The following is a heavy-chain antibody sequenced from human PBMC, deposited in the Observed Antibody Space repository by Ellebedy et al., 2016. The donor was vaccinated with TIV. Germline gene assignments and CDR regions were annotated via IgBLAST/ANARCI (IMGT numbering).Heavy chain of an antibody. Sequence: SETLSLTXAVYGGSFSGYYWSWIRQPPGKGLEWIGEINHSGSTNYNPSLKSRVTISVDTSKNQFSLKLSSVTAADTAVYYCARGTTMIFSFIHPWGQGTLVTVSS. CDR3: ARGTTMIFSFIHP. J-gene: IGHJ5*02. V-gene: IGHV4-34*01. D-gene: IGHD3-22*01. CDR1: GGSFSGYY. CDR2: INHSGST.